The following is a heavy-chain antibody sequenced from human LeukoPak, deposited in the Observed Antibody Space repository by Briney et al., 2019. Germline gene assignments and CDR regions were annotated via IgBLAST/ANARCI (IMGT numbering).Heavy chain of an antibody. V-gene: IGHV3-21*01. CDR3: ARDHTPSDYYGSGSYYSLGY. J-gene: IGHJ4*02. Sequence: PGGSLRLSCAASGFTFSSYSMNWVRQAPGKGLEWVSSISSSSSYIYYADSVKGRFTISRDNAKNSLYLQMNSLRGEDTAVYYCARDHTPSDYYGSGSYYSLGYWGQGTLVTVSS. D-gene: IGHD3-10*01. CDR2: ISSSSSYI. CDR1: GFTFSSYS.